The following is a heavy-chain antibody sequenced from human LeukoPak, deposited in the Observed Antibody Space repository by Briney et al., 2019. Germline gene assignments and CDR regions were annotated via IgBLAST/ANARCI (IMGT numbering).Heavy chain of an antibody. J-gene: IGHJ4*02. V-gene: IGHV1-2*02. CDR2: IIPHSGGT. CDR3: STEDKYCTTPNCGAY. CDR1: GYTLTDYY. D-gene: IGHD2-8*01. Sequence: ASVKVSCKASGYTLTDYYIHWVRQAPGQDLEWMGFIIPHSGGTSYEQKFQGRVTMTRDMSIGTFYMELSSLRSDDTAVYYCSTEDKYCTTPNCGAYWGQRTLVTVSS.